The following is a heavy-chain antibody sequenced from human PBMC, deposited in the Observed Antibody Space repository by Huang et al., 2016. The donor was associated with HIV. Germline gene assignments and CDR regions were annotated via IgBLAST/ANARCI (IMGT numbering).Heavy chain of an antibody. Sequence: EVQLVESGGGLVQPGRSLRLSCAASGFTLDDYAMHWVRQAPGKGLEWVSGISWDSGTIGYADSVKGRFTISRDNAKRSLYLQMNSLRAEDTALYYCAKDYYYDRSGSDAFDIWGQGTMVTVSS. CDR1: GFTLDDYA. J-gene: IGHJ3*02. CDR3: AKDYYYDRSGSDAFDI. CDR2: ISWDSGTI. D-gene: IGHD3-22*01. V-gene: IGHV3-9*01.